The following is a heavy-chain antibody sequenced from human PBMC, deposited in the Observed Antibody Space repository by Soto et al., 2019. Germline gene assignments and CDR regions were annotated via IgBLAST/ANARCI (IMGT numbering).Heavy chain of an antibody. Sequence: SETLSLTCTVSGASINTYYWGWIRQPPGKGLEWIGTIFYSGNTYYNPSLASRVTISVDTSKNQFSLKLTSVTAADTGVYFCARHHTERYYYYYMDVWGKGATVNVSS. J-gene: IGHJ6*03. CDR1: GASINTYY. V-gene: IGHV4-39*01. D-gene: IGHD1-1*01. CDR3: ARHHTERYYYYYMDV. CDR2: IFYSGNT.